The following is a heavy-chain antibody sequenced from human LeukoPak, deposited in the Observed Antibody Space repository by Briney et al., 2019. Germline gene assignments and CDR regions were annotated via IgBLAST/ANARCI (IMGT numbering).Heavy chain of an antibody. CDR2: INPNTDGT. J-gene: IGHJ4*02. D-gene: IGHD1-26*01. Sequence: PGASIKVSCKASVYTFTGYYMHWVRQAPGQGFERMGWINPNTDGTNYTQKFQGRVTITRDTSISTAYMDLSRLRSDDTAVYYCASYSGSYSSDFDYWGQGTLVTVSS. V-gene: IGHV1-2*02. CDR3: ASYSGSYSSDFDY. CDR1: VYTFTGYY.